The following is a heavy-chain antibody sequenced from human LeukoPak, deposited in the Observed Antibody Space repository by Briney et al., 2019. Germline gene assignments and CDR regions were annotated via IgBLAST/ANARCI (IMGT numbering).Heavy chain of an antibody. J-gene: IGHJ4*02. CDR3: VRGSGWNY. CDR1: GFTFSSYV. CDR2: ITSNGGTT. D-gene: IGHD6-19*01. V-gene: IGHV3-64*01. Sequence: PGGSLRLSCAASGFTFSSYVMHWVRQAPGKGLEYVSAITSNGGTTYYANSVKGRFTISRDNSKNTLYLQMGSLRAGDMAVYYCVRGSGWNYWGQGTLVTASS.